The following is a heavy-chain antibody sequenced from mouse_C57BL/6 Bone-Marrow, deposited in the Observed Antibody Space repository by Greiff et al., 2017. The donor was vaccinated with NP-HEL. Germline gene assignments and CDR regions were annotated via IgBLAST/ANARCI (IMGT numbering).Heavy chain of an antibody. Sequence: QVQLQQPGAELVMPGASVKLSCKASGYTFTSYWMHWVKQRPGQGLEWIGEIDPSDSYTNYNQKFKGKSTLTVDKSSSTAYMQLSSLTYEYSAVYYCARERLGFDYWGQGTTLTVSS. CDR2: IDPSDSYT. V-gene: IGHV1-69*01. J-gene: IGHJ2*01. D-gene: IGHD3-3*01. CDR3: ARERLGFDY. CDR1: GYTFTSYW.